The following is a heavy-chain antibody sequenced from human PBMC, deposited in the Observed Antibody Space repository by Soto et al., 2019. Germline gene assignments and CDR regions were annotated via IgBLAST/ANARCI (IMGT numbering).Heavy chain of an antibody. Sequence: EVPLVESGGGLIQPGGSLRLSCAASGFTVSSNYMSWVRQAPGKGLEWVSVISSGGSTYYADSVKGRFTISRDNSKTTLYLQMNSLRAEATAVYYCARAGYFDWFPLLYWGQGTLVTVAS. D-gene: IGHD3-9*01. CDR1: GFTVSSNY. J-gene: IGHJ4*02. V-gene: IGHV3-53*01. CDR3: ARAGYFDWFPLLY. CDR2: ISSGGST.